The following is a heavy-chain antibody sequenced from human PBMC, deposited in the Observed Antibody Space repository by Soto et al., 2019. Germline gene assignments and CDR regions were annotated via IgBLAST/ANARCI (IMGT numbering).Heavy chain of an antibody. CDR2: IYYSGST. CDR3: ARGSIAVAVARYYYYMDV. CDR1: GGSISSYY. V-gene: IGHV4-59*01. D-gene: IGHD6-19*01. J-gene: IGHJ6*03. Sequence: PSETLSLTCTVSGGSISSYYWSWIRQPPGTGLEWIGYIYYSGSTNYNPSLKSRVTITVDTSKNQFSLKLSSVTAADTAVYYCARGSIAVAVARYYYYMDVWGKGTTVTVSS.